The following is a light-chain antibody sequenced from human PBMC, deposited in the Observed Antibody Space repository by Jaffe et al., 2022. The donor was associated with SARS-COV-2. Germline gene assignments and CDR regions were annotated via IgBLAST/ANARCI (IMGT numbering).Light chain of an antibody. CDR1: QDLSNY. Sequence: DIHLTQSPSFLSASVGDRVTITCRASQDLSNYLAWYQQKPGKAPKLLIYAASTLQGGVPSRFSGSGSGTEFTLTINGLQPEDFATYYCQQLNVYPLTFGGGTKVEIK. CDR3: QQLNVYPLT. CDR2: AAS. J-gene: IGKJ4*01. V-gene: IGKV1-9*01.